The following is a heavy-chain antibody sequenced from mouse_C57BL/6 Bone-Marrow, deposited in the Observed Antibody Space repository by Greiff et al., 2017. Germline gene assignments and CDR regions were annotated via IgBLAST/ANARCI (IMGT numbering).Heavy chain of an antibody. J-gene: IGHJ2*01. CDR1: GYTFTSYG. CDR2: IYPRSGNT. V-gene: IGHV1-81*01. Sequence: QVQLKESGAELARPGASVKLSCKASGYTFTSYGISWVKQRTGQGLEWIGEIYPRSGNTYYNEKFKGNATLTADKSSSTAYMELRSLTSGDSAVYFCARAGERATMVKDFDYWGQGTTLTVSS. CDR3: ARAGERATMVKDFDY. D-gene: IGHD2-2*01.